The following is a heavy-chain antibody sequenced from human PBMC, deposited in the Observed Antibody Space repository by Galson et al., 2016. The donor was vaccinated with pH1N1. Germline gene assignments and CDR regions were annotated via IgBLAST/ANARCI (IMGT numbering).Heavy chain of an antibody. CDR2: IDPSNGGT. Sequence: SVKVSCKASGYTFTKEYIHWVRQAPGQGLEWMGVIDPSNGGTTYSQKFQGLVTMTRDTSRSTVYLDLSRLKSEDTSVYYCTRDLGRRREFWGQGTLVTVSS. CDR1: GYTFTKEY. D-gene: IGHD1-26*01. J-gene: IGHJ4*02. CDR3: TRDLGRRREF. V-gene: IGHV1-46*01.